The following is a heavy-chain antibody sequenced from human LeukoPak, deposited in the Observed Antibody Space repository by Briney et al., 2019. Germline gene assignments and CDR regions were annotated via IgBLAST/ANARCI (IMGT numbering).Heavy chain of an antibody. CDR2: ITSGGST. D-gene: IGHD3-10*01. CDR1: GFTLSSYD. J-gene: IGHJ5*02. CDR3: ARSSHGFS. V-gene: IGHV3-23*01. Sequence: GGSLRLSCAAYGFTLSSYDMSWVRQAPGKGLEWVSAITSGGSTYYADSVKGRFAVSRDNSYNSLSLQMNSLRAEDTAVYYCARSSHGFSWGQGTLVTVSS.